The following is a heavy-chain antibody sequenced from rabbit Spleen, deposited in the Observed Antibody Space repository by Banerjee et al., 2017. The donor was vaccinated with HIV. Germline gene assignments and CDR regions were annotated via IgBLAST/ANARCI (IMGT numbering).Heavy chain of an antibody. J-gene: IGHJ4*01. V-gene: IGHV1S43*01. CDR3: ARDDGTNGWYFDL. CDR1: GVSFSSNSY. CDR2: IDTGSGRT. Sequence: QSLEESGGGLVKPGASLTLTCTASGVSFSSNSYMCWVRQAPGKGLEWIACIDTGSGRTYYASWVNGRFTITRSTSLKTVDLKMTSLTAADTATYFCARDDGTNGWYFDLWGQGTLVTVS. D-gene: IGHD1-1*01.